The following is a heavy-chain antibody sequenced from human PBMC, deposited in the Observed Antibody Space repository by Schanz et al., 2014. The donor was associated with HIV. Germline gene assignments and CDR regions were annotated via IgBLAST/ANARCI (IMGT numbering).Heavy chain of an antibody. Sequence: QVQLVESGGGVVQPGRSLRLSCAASGFTFSTCGMHWVRQAPGKGLEWVAVISYDGSNQYYADSVKGRFTISRDNSKNTLYLQMNSLRAEDTAVYYCARRDYGDYYYYYGMDVWGQGTLVYVSS. CDR2: ISYDGSNQ. CDR3: ARRDYGDYYYYYGMDV. D-gene: IGHD4-17*01. CDR1: GFTFSTCG. V-gene: IGHV3-30*03. J-gene: IGHJ6*02.